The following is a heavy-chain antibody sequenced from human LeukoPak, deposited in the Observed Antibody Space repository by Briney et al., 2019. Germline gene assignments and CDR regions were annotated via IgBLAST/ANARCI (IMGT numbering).Heavy chain of an antibody. CDR1: GYTFTSYG. Sequence: ASVKVSCKASGYTFTSYGVGWVRQAPGQGLEWMGWISAYNGNTNYAQKLQGRVTMTTDTSTSTAYMELRSLRSDDTAVYYCARDSDDSSDYYYYYGMDVWGQGTTVTVSS. V-gene: IGHV1-18*01. CDR3: ARDSDDSSDYYYYYGMDV. CDR2: ISAYNGNT. D-gene: IGHD3-22*01. J-gene: IGHJ6*02.